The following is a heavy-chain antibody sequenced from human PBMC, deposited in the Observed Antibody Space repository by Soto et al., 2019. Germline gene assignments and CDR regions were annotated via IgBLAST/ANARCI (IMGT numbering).Heavy chain of an antibody. CDR2: MSPHNGNA. V-gene: IGHV1-18*01. J-gene: IGHJ4*02. CDR3: ARMYSGTYSSSF. CDR1: GYTFSNYG. D-gene: IGHD1-26*01. Sequence: GASVKVSCKASGYTFSNYGICWVRQAPGQGLEWMGWMSPHNGNAHYAENLQGRVTLTADTSTNTAYMELRSLRSDDTAVYYCARMYSGTYSSSFWGQGSLVAVSS.